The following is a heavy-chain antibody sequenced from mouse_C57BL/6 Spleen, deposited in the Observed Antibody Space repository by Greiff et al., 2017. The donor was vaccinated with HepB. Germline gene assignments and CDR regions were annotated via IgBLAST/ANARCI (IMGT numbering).Heavy chain of an antibody. CDR1: GYTFTSYW. Sequence: VQLQQPGAELVMPGASVKLSCKASGYTFTSYWMHWVKQRPGQGLEWIGEIDPSDSYTNYNQKFKGKSTLTVDKSSSTAYMQLSSLTSEDSAVYYCATYDSNYWYFDVWGTGTTVTVSS. V-gene: IGHV1-69*01. CDR3: ATYDSNYWYFDV. D-gene: IGHD2-5*01. CDR2: IDPSDSYT. J-gene: IGHJ1*03.